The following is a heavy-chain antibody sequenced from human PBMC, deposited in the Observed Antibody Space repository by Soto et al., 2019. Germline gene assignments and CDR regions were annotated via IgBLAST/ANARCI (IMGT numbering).Heavy chain of an antibody. CDR1: GLTFSDSY. CDR3: ARDLGYCDSSGYFDY. D-gene: IGHD3-22*01. V-gene: IGHV3-11*01. Sequence: GSLRLSCAASGLTFSDSYMGWIRQAPGKGLERVSYISSSDSIRYYSDSVKGRFIISRDNAKNSLYLQMTSLRAENTAVHYCARDLGYCDSSGYFDYWGQGT. CDR2: ISSSDSIR. J-gene: IGHJ4*02.